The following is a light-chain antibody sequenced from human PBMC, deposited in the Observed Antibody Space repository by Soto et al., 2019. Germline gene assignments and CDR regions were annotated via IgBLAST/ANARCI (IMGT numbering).Light chain of an antibody. V-gene: IGKV3-11*01. J-gene: IGKJ1*01. CDR1: QSVSSY. Sequence: PGARATLSCRASQSVSSYLAWYQQKPGQAPRLLIYDASNRATGIPARFSGSGSGTDFTLTISSLEPEDFAVYYCQQRSNWPPWTFGQGTKVEIK. CDR2: DAS. CDR3: QQRSNWPPWT.